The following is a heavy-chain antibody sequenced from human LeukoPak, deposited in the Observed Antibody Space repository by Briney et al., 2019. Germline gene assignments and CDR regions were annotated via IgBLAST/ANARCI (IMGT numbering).Heavy chain of an antibody. CDR3: AREVSGSCDY. D-gene: IGHD2-15*01. V-gene: IGHV3-64*01. Sequence: GGSLRLSCAASGFTFSSYAMHWARQAPGKGLEYVSAISSNGGSTYYANSVKGRFTISRDNSKNTLYLQMGSLRAEDMAVYYCAREVSGSCDYWGQGTLVTVSS. J-gene: IGHJ4*02. CDR1: GFTFSSYA. CDR2: ISSNGGST.